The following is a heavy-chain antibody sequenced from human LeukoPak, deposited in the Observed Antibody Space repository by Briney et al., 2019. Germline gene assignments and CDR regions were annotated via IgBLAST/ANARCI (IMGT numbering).Heavy chain of an antibody. CDR2: INPNSGGT. CDR3: ARVPQACSSSWEGYFDY. Sequence: ASVKVSCKASGYTFTGYYMHWVRQAPGQRLEWMGWINPNSGGTNYAQKFQGWVTMTRDTSISTAYMELSRLRSDDTAVYYCARVPQACSSSWEGYFDYWGQGTLVTVSS. CDR1: GYTFTGYY. V-gene: IGHV1-2*04. D-gene: IGHD6-13*01. J-gene: IGHJ4*02.